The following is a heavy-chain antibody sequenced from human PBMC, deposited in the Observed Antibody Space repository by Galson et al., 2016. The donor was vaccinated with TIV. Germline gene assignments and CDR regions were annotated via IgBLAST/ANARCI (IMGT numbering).Heavy chain of an antibody. D-gene: IGHD5-12*01. CDR1: GGTFNSYD. CDR2: INPAVGLT. V-gene: IGHV1-69*04. CDR3: SSASHLVPTVHHY. Sequence: SVKVSCKASGGTFNSYDISWLRQIPGEGFEWMGRINPAVGLTKYAQRFQGRFTITAAYMELCSLRSEDTAVYYCSSASHLVPTVHHYWGQGTLVTVSS. J-gene: IGHJ4*02.